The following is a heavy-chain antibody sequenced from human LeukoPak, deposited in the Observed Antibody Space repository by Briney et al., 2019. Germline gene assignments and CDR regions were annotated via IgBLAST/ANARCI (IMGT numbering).Heavy chain of an antibody. V-gene: IGHV3-23*01. J-gene: IGHJ6*03. CDR1: GFTFSSYS. CDR3: AKAGYSYGFYYYYMDV. Sequence: GGSLRLSCAASGFTFSSYSMNWVRQAPGKGLEWVSGISGSGRSTYYADSVKGRFTISRDNSKNTLYLQMNSLRAEDTAVYYCAKAGYSYGFYYYYMDVWGKGTTVTVSS. CDR2: ISGSGRST. D-gene: IGHD5-18*01.